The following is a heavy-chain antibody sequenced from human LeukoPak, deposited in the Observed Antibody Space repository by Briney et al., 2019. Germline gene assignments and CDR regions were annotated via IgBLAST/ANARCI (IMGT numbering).Heavy chain of an antibody. CDR3: VRDNYGGILDF. Sequence: GRSLRLSCAASGFTFTRYTMHCGRQAPGKRLEWVAVVLYDGSKKYYADSVKGRFTLSRDNSKNTLSLQMNTLRADDTAMYYCVRDNYGGILDFWGQGTLVTVSS. CDR1: GFTFTRYT. V-gene: IGHV3-30*04. D-gene: IGHD2-21*01. CDR2: VLYDGSKK. J-gene: IGHJ4*02.